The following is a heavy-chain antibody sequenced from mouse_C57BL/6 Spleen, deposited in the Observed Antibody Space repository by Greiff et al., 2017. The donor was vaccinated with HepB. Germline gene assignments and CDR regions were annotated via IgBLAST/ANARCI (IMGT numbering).Heavy chain of an antibody. J-gene: IGHJ3*01. D-gene: IGHD4-1*01. CDR3: ELGRFAY. Sequence: EVQLQESGAELVRPGASVKLSCTASGFNIKDDYMHWVKQRPEQGLEWIGWIDPENGDTEYASKFQGKATITADTSSNTAYLQLSSLTSEDTAVYYCELGRFAYWGQGTLVTVSA. CDR2: IDPENGDT. V-gene: IGHV14-4*01. CDR1: GFNIKDDY.